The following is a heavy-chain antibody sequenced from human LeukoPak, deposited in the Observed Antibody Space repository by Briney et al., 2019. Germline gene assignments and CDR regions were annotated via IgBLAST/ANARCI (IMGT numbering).Heavy chain of an antibody. CDR2: INPSGGST. Sequence: ASVKVSCKASGYTFTSYYMHWVRQAPGQGLEWMGIINPSGGSTSYAQKFQGRVTMTRDRSTSTVYMELSSLRSEDTAVYYCARAWDTAMVKTVMNYYYMDVWGKGTTVTVSS. V-gene: IGHV1-46*01. CDR1: GYTFTSYY. J-gene: IGHJ6*03. CDR3: ARAWDTAMVKTVMNYYYMDV. D-gene: IGHD5-18*01.